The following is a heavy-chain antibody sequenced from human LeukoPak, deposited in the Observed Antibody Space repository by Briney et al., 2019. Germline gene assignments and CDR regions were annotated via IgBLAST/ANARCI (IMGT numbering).Heavy chain of an antibody. CDR3: ARYFSVVVALEYYFDY. Sequence: GGSLRLSCAASGFTFSSYAMSWVRQAPGKGLAWVSTISGGSGSTYCADSVKGRFTISRDNAKNSLYLQMNSLRAEDTAVYYCARYFSVVVALEYYFDYWGQGTLVTVSS. CDR1: GFTFSSYA. V-gene: IGHV3-21*01. CDR2: ISGGSGST. J-gene: IGHJ4*02. D-gene: IGHD2-15*01.